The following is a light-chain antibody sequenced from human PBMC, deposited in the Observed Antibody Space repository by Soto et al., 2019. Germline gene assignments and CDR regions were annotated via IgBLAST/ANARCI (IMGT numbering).Light chain of an antibody. Sequence: EIVLTKSPATLSLSPGAGATLSCRASQSVKRRLGLYQQKPGQAPTLLIYDASNRATGIPARFSGSGSDTDFTLTISSLEPEDVAMYYCLQREDWPLTFGGGTMVEIK. CDR2: DAS. J-gene: IGKJ4*01. CDR3: LQREDWPLT. CDR1: QSVKRR. V-gene: IGKV3-11*01.